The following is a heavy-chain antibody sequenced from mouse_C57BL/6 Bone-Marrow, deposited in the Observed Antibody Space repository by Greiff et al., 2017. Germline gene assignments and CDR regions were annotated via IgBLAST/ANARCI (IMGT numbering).Heavy chain of an antibody. Sequence: QVQLQQPGAELVRPGSSVKLSCKASGYTFTSYWMHWVKQRPIQGLEWIGNIDPSDSETHYNQKFKDKATLTVDKSSSTAYMQLSSLTSEGSAVYYCATSDYSKGYAMDYWGQGTSVTVSS. CDR3: ATSDYSKGYAMDY. V-gene: IGHV1-52*01. CDR1: GYTFTSYW. J-gene: IGHJ4*01. CDR2: IDPSDSET. D-gene: IGHD2-5*01.